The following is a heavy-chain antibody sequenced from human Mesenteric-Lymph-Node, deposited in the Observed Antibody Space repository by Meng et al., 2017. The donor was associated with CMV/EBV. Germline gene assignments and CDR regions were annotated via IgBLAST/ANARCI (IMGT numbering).Heavy chain of an antibody. CDR1: GFTFSLAW. Sequence: GESLKISCAASGFTFSLAWMNWVRQAPGKGLEWVALIRSRTDGGTTDYAAPVKGRFTISRDDSKNTLYLQMNSLKTEDTAVYYCTPDTHYYDSSGYYREDYFDYWGQGTLVTVSS. CDR3: TPDTHYYDSSGYYREDYFDY. J-gene: IGHJ4*02. CDR2: IRSRTDGGTT. V-gene: IGHV3-15*01. D-gene: IGHD3-22*01.